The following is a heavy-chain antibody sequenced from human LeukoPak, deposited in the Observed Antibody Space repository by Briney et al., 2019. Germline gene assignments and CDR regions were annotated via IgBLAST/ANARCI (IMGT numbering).Heavy chain of an antibody. CDR2: IYYSGST. D-gene: IGHD1-26*01. V-gene: IGHV4-39*01. J-gene: IGHJ5*02. Sequence: SETLSLTCTVSGDSISSSGYYWGWIRQPPGKGLEWIASIYYSGSTYYNPSLKSRVTISVDTSKNQLSLKLSSLAAADTAVYYCARHEYSGSYYGLSWFDPWGQGTLVTVSS. CDR3: ARHEYSGSYYGLSWFDP. CDR1: GDSISSSGYY.